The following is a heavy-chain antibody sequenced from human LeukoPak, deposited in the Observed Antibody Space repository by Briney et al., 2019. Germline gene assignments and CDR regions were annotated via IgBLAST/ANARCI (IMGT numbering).Heavy chain of an antibody. D-gene: IGHD2-2*01. CDR2: INPSGDST. J-gene: IGHJ1*01. V-gene: IGHV1-46*01. Sequence: GASVKVSCKASGYTFASYYMHWVRQAPGQGLEWMGIINPSGDSTSYAQKFQGRVTITADESTSTAYLELSSLRSEDTAVYYCASATPVVPAAIEYFQHWGQGTLVTVSS. CDR3: ASATPVVPAAIEYFQH. CDR1: GYTFASYY.